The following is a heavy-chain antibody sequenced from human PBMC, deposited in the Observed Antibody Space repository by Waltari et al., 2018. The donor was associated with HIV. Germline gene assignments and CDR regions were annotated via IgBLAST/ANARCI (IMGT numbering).Heavy chain of an antibody. V-gene: IGHV3-30*15. CDR2: ISNDGNDK. CDR1: RFSFSDYD. D-gene: IGHD2-15*01. CDR3: VRETSGRDAFDI. Sequence: LVESGGDLVQSGTSLRLSCEASRFSFSDYDMFWVRQAPGKVLEWVAVISNDGNDKKYVDSVKGRFNVSRDNVKNTLYLYMSRLRPEDTAVYYCVRETSGRDAFDIWGLGTQVIVSS. J-gene: IGHJ3*02.